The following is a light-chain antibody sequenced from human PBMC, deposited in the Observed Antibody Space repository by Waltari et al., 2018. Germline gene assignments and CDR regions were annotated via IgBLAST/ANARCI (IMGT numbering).Light chain of an antibody. J-gene: IGLJ3*02. CDR3: MIWYSSAWV. Sequence: QAVLTQPSSLSASPGASASLTCTLRSGINVGTYRIYWYQQQPGRPPQYLLRYKSDSDKQQGSGFPGRFSGSKDASANAGILLISGLQSEDEADYYCMIWYSSAWVFGGGTKLTVL. V-gene: IGLV5-45*02. CDR1: SGINVGTYR. CDR2: YKSDSDK.